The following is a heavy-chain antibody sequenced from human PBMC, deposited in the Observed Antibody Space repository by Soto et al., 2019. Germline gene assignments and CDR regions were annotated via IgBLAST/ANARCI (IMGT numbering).Heavy chain of an antibody. J-gene: IGHJ6*02. Sequence: QVQLVQSGAEVKKPGSSVKVSCKASGGSFSSYIVSWVRQAPGQGLEWMGRIIPVLGVEYYAQKFQGRVTITAAKSPSTAYMELRSLGSEDTAVYYWANSPNPGSATPSYYAMAVWGLGTTVTVS. D-gene: IGHD2-15*01. CDR1: GGSFSSYI. CDR2: IIPVLGVE. CDR3: ANSPNPGSATPSYYAMAV. V-gene: IGHV1-69*02.